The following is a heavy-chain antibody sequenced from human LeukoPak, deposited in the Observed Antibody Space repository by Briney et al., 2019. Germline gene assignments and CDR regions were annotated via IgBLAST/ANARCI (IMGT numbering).Heavy chain of an antibody. CDR1: GFTFSNYW. CDR3: ARGGRYISDY. V-gene: IGHV3-7*05. D-gene: IGHD1-26*01. CDR2: INQDGSEE. Sequence: GGSLRLSCAASGFTFSNYWMSWVRQAPGKGLEWVANINQDGSEEYYVDSVKGRFTVSRDNAKNSLYLQMNSLRAEDTAVYYCARGGRYISDYWGQGTLVIVSS. J-gene: IGHJ4*02.